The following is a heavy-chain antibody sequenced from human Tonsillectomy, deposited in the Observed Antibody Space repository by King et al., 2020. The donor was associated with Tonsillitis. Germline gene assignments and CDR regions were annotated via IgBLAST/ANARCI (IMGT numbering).Heavy chain of an antibody. V-gene: IGHV3-7*01. CDR1: GFTFSNYW. CDR2: IKNDGSET. CDR3: ARVGVAYCCHFDY. Sequence: VQLVESGGGLVQPGGSLRLSCAASGFTFSNYWMGWVRQAPGKGLEWVAKIKNDGSETYYVDSVKGRFTISRDNAKNSLYLQMSSLRAEDTAVYYCARVGVAYCCHFDYWGQGTLVTVSS. J-gene: IGHJ4*02. D-gene: IGHD2-21*02.